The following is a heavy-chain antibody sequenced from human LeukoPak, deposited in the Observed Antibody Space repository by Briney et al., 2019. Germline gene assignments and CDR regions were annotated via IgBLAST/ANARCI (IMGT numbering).Heavy chain of an antibody. V-gene: IGHV3-48*04. J-gene: IGHJ4*02. D-gene: IGHD4-17*01. CDR1: GFTFSTYS. CDR3: AKDASPYGDYPDY. CDR2: IDSRGTTV. Sequence: GGSLRLSCAASGFTFSTYSMNWVRQAPGKGLEWVSYIDSRGTTVYYADSVKGRFTISRDNAKNSLYLQMNSLRAEDTAVYYCAKDASPYGDYPDYWGQGTLVTVSS.